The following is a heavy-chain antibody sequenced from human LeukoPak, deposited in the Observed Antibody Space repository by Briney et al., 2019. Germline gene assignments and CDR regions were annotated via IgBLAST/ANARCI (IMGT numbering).Heavy chain of an antibody. Sequence: GVSESLPRAPSGFTLNRYAMSWVRLAPGKGLEGASAISRSGSGTYYAQSVQGRFTISRDSSKNTLYLQMSSLRAEETAVYYCAKNDPGSGSSSPAYWGQGTLVTVSS. D-gene: IGHD3-10*01. CDR3: AKNDPGSGSSSPAY. V-gene: IGHV3-23*01. J-gene: IGHJ4*02. CDR1: GFTLNRYA. CDR2: ISRSGSGT.